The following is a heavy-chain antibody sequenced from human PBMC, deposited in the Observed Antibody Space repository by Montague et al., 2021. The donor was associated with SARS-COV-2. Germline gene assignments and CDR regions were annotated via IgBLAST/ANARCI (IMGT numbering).Heavy chain of an antibody. J-gene: IGHJ4*02. V-gene: IGHV3-20*04. CDR1: GFIFDDYG. CDR2: ITRHGDST. Sequence: SLRLSCAASGFIFDDYGMSWVRQVPGKGLEWVSGITRHGDSTRHADSVKGRFTISRDNAKNSLSLQMNSLRAEDTAFYYCVRGYNYGPFDYWGQGILVTVSS. CDR3: VRGYNYGPFDY. D-gene: IGHD5-18*01.